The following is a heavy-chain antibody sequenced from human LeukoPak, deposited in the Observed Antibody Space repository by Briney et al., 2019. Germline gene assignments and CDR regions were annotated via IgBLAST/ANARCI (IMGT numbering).Heavy chain of an antibody. Sequence: SETLSLTCTVSGGSISSYYWSWIRQPPGKGLEWIGYIYYSGSTNYNPSLKSRVTISVDTSKNQFSLKLSSVTAADTAVYYCARGRYCSSTSCYAPKYMDVWGKGTTVTVSS. CDR2: IYYSGST. V-gene: IGHV4-59*12. J-gene: IGHJ6*03. CDR3: ARGRYCSSTSCYAPKYMDV. CDR1: GGSISSYY. D-gene: IGHD2-2*01.